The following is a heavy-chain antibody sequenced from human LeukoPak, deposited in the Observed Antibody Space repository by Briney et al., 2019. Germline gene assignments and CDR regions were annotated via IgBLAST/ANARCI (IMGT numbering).Heavy chain of an antibody. D-gene: IGHD1-14*01. V-gene: IGHV3-21*01. CDR2: ISSSINYI. CDR3: ARSRTSSPYDKNLNF. CDR1: GFTFSSYT. Sequence: GGSLRLSCAASGFTFSSYTMSWVREAPGKGLEWVSSISSSINYIYHADSVKGRFTISRDDAQNSVYLQMNSLKDEDKAVYYCARSRTSSPYDKNLNFWGQGTLVIVSS. J-gene: IGHJ4*02.